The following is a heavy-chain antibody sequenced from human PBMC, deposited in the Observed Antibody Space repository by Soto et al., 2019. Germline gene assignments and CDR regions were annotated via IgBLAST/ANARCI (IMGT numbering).Heavy chain of an antibody. CDR3: ARDILYRLDY. Sequence: SETLSLTCTVSGGSISSGDYYWGWIRQPPGKGLEWIGYIYYSGSAYYNPSLKSRVTISVDTSKNQFSLKLSSVTAADTAVYYCARDILYRLDYWGQGILDTVSS. V-gene: IGHV4-30-4*01. J-gene: IGHJ4*02. CDR1: GGSISSGDYY. D-gene: IGHD3-9*01. CDR2: IYYSGSA.